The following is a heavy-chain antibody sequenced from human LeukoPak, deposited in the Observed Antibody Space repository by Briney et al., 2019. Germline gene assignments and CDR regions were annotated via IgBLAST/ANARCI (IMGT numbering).Heavy chain of an antibody. J-gene: IGHJ3*02. CDR3: ARGNWNLGAFDI. CDR1: GGSISSYY. Sequence: SETLSLTCTVSGGSISSYYWSWIRQPPGKGLEWIGYIYYSGSTNYNPSLKSRVTISVDTSKNQFSLKLSSVTAADTAVYYCARGNWNLGAFDIWGQGTMVTVSS. CDR2: IYYSGST. V-gene: IGHV4-59*08. D-gene: IGHD1-1*01.